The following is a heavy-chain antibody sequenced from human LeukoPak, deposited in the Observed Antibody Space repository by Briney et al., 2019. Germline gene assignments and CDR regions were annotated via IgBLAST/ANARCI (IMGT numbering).Heavy chain of an antibody. Sequence: GGSLRLSCAASGFTFNTYAMNWVRQAPGKGLEWVSTISGGGGSTYYADSVKDRFTISRDNSINTLYLQMNSLRAEDTAVYYCATGGSGSYYTYWGQGTLVTVSS. D-gene: IGHD1-26*01. V-gene: IGHV3-23*01. J-gene: IGHJ4*02. CDR3: ATGGSGSYYTY. CDR1: GFTFNTYA. CDR2: ISGGGGST.